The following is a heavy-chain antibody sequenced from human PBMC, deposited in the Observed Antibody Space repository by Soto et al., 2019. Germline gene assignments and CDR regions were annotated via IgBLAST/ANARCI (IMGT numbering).Heavy chain of an antibody. J-gene: IGHJ5*02. V-gene: IGHV4-59*08. CDR3: ARHLREDWLDP. CDR2: IYYSGST. Sequence: SETLSLTFTVSGGSISSYYWSWIRQPPGKGLEWIGYIYYSGSTNYNPSLKSRVTISVDTSKNQFSLKLSSVTAADTAVYYCARHLREDWLDPWGQGTLVTVSS. CDR1: GGSISSYY.